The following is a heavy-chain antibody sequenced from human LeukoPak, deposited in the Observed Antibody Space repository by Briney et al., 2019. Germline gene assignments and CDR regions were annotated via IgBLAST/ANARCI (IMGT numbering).Heavy chain of an antibody. CDR2: INHSGST. Sequence: SETLSLTCAVYGGSFSGYYWSWIRQPPGKGLEWIGEINHSGSTNYNPSLKSRVTISVDTSKNQFSLKLSSVTAADTAVYYCARSPAAGIRRPRYSDYWGQGTLVTVSS. J-gene: IGHJ4*02. D-gene: IGHD6-13*01. CDR3: ARSPAAGIRRPRYSDY. V-gene: IGHV4-34*01. CDR1: GGSFSGYY.